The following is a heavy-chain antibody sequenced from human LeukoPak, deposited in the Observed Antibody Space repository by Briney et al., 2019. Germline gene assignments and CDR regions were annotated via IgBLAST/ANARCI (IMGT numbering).Heavy chain of an antibody. CDR1: GYSFTSYW. CDR2: IYPGDSDT. D-gene: IGHD2-2*01. V-gene: IGHV5-51*01. Sequence: GESLKISCKGSGYSFTSYWIGWVRQLPGKGLEWMGIIYPGDSDTRYNPSFQGEATISADKSITTSNLQWSSLKASDTPMYHFSRLSRQKYCSSTSCRLLHNWFDPWGQGTLVTVSS. CDR3: SRLSRQKYCSSTSCRLLHNWFDP. J-gene: IGHJ5*02.